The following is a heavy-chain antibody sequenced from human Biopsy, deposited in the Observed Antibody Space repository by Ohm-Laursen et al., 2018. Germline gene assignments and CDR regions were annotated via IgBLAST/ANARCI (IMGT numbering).Heavy chain of an antibody. Sequence: LRLSCSAPGFTFSPYTMTWVRQAPGKGLEWVSSISSSGNFMYYTDSVKGRFTISRDNAKNSLYLQMNSLRAEDTALYYCARIFLVGVTPGYGMDVWGQGTTVTVSS. CDR2: ISSSGNFM. CDR1: GFTFSPYT. D-gene: IGHD3-10*01. V-gene: IGHV3-21*01. CDR3: ARIFLVGVTPGYGMDV. J-gene: IGHJ6*02.